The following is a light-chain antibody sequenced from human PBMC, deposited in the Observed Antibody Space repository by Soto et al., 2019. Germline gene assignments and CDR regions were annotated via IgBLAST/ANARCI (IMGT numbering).Light chain of an antibody. V-gene: IGLV2-23*01. CDR3: CSYAGTNTYL. J-gene: IGLJ1*01. Sequence: QSALTQPASVSGSPGQSITISCTGTSSDVGSYNLVSWYQQHPGKAPKLMIYEGSKRPSGVSNHFSGSKSGNTASLTISGLLAEDEADYSCCSYAGTNTYLFGSGTKLTVL. CDR1: SSDVGSYNL. CDR2: EGS.